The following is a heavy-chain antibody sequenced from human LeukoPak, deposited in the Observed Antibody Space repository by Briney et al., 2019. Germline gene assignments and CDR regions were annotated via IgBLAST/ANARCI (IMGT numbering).Heavy chain of an antibody. Sequence: GGSLRLSCAASGFTFRSYSMNWVRQAPGKGLEWVSSISSSSSYIYYEDSVKGRFTISRDNAKNSLYLQMNSLRAEDAAVYYCARAQPNNWGQGTLVTVSS. CDR1: GFTFRSYS. CDR2: ISSSSSYI. V-gene: IGHV3-21*01. CDR3: ARAQPNN. J-gene: IGHJ4*02. D-gene: IGHD2-2*01.